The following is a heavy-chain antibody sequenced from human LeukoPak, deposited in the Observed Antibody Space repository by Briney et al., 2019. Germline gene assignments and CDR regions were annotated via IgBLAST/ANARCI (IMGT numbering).Heavy chain of an antibody. V-gene: IGHV3-43*02. J-gene: IGHJ6*02. D-gene: IGHD4-11*01. CDR1: GFTFDDYA. CDR3: AKVKLGSKSYYYYGMDV. Sequence: QPGGSLRLSCAASGFTFDDYAMHWFRQAPGKGLEWVSLISGDGGSTYYADSVKGRFTISRDNSKNSLYLQMNSLRTEDTALYYCAKVKLGSKSYYYYGMDVWGQGTTVTVSS. CDR2: ISGDGGST.